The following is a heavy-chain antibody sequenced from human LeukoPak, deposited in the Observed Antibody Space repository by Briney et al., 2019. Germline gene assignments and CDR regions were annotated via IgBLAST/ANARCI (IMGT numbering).Heavy chain of an antibody. CDR2: INPNSGGT. D-gene: IGHD1-26*01. CDR3: ARIVGATYDAFDI. V-gene: IGHV1-2*02. CDR1: GYTFTDYY. J-gene: IGHJ3*02. Sequence: ASVKVSCKASGYTFTDYYMHWVRQAPGQGLEWMGWINPNSGGTNYAQKFQGRVTMTRDTSISTAYVELSRLRSDDTAVYYCARIVGATYDAFDIWGQGTMVTVSS.